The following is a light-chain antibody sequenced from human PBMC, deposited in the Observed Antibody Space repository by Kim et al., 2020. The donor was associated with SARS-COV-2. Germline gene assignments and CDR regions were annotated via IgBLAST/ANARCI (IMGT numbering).Light chain of an antibody. J-gene: IGLJ2*01. CDR2: YDS. CDR3: QVWDSGSDQGV. Sequence: TGSLSFGGYIVGSKPVHCYHQKSGQAPLLVIYYDSDRPSGIPWLFSASNSGSAATLTISRVEAGDEAVYYCQVWDSGSDQGVFGGGTQLTVL. V-gene: IGLV3-21*04. CDR1: IVGSKP.